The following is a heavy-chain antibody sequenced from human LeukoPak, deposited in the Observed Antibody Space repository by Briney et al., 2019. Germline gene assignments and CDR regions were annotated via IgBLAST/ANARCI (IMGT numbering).Heavy chain of an antibody. Sequence: KASETLSLTCTVSGGSIGSGYYWAWIRQPPGQGLAWIGSIHYGGTTHYNPSLQSRVAISADTSKNQFALDLRSVTAADTAVYYCTRDIGDFVSDFWGQGTLVTVSS. V-gene: IGHV4-39*02. CDR2: IHYGGTT. CDR1: GGSIGSGYY. D-gene: IGHD2-21*02. CDR3: TRDIGDFVSDF. J-gene: IGHJ4*02.